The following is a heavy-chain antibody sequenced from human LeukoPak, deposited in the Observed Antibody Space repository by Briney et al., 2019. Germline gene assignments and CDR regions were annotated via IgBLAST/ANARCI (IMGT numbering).Heavy chain of an antibody. Sequence: GGSLRLSCAASGFTFSDYNMRWLRQAPGRGLEWVSSISRSGSTKYYADSVKGRFTISRDNAKNSLFLQMNSLRAEDTAVYYCARVLRYCSGGNCYSGGLGYMDVWGKGTTVTISS. CDR1: GFTFSDYN. V-gene: IGHV3-11*01. J-gene: IGHJ6*03. D-gene: IGHD2-15*01. CDR2: ISRSGSTK. CDR3: ARVLRYCSGGNCYSGGLGYMDV.